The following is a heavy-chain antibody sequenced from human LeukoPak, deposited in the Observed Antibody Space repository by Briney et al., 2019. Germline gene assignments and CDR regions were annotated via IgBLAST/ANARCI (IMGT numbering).Heavy chain of an antibody. D-gene: IGHD5-18*01. Sequence: GGSLRLSCAASGFTFSSFAMSWVRQAPGNGLEYVSAISSNGGGTYYANSVKGRFTISRDNSKNTLYLQVGSLRVEDIGVYYCARITEGYSYGGYFDYWGQGTLVTVSS. J-gene: IGHJ4*02. CDR3: ARITEGYSYGGYFDY. CDR2: ISSNGGGT. CDR1: GFTFSSFA. V-gene: IGHV3-64*01.